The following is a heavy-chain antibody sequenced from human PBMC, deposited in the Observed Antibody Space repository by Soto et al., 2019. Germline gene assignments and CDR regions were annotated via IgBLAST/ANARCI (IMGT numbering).Heavy chain of an antibody. CDR2: ISYDGSNK. D-gene: IGHD3-22*01. Sequence: QVQLVESGGGVVQPGRSLRLSCAASGFTFSSYGMHWVRQAPGKGLEWVAVISYDGSNKYYADSVKGRFTISRDNSKNPLYLQMNSLRAEDTAVYYCAKDSDYYDSSGYYPDFLEYWGQGTLVTVSS. J-gene: IGHJ4*02. V-gene: IGHV3-30*18. CDR1: GFTFSSYG. CDR3: AKDSDYYDSSGYYPDFLEY.